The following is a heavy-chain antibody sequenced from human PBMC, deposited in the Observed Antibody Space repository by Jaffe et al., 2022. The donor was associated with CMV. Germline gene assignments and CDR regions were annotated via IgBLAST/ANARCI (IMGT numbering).Heavy chain of an antibody. CDR2: IYSGGST. D-gene: IGHD3-22*01. CDR1: GFTVSSNY. J-gene: IGHJ4*02. Sequence: EVQLVETGGGLIQPGGSLRLSCAASGFTVSSNYMSWVRQAPGKGLEWVSVIYSGGSTYYADSVKGRFTISRDNSKNTLYLQMNSLRAEDTAVYYCARDDDSSGNPKGYWGQGTLVTVSS. CDR3: ARDDDSSGNPKGY. V-gene: IGHV3-53*02.